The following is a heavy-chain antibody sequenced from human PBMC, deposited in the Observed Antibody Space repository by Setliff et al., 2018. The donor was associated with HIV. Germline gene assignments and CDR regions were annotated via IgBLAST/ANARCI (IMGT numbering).Heavy chain of an antibody. Sequence: LRLSCSASGFTFSGSALHWVRQASGKGLEWVGRIKTKPNSYATAHTESVKGRFTISRDDSQNTAYLQMNSLRAEDTAVYYCAKHPRYYDSGSRYFDYWGQGTLVTVSS. J-gene: IGHJ4*02. V-gene: IGHV3-73*01. D-gene: IGHD3-10*01. CDR2: IKTKPNSYAT. CDR3: AKHPRYYDSGSRYFDY. CDR1: GFTFSGSA.